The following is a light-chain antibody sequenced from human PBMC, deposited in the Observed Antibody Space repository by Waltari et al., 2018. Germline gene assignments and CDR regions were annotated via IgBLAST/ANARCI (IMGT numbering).Light chain of an antibody. CDR3: QAWDSSTPYV. V-gene: IGLV3-1*01. CDR2: QDT. Sequence: SYELTQPPSVSVSPGQTASITCSGDKLGEKYACWYQQKPGQSPVLVIYQDTKRPSGIPERFSGSNSGNTATLTISGTQAMDEADYYCQAWDSSTPYVFGPGTKVTVL. J-gene: IGLJ1*01. CDR1: KLGEKY.